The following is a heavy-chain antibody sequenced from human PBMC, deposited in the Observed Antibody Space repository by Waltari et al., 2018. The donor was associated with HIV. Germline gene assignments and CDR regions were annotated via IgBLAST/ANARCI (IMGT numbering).Heavy chain of an antibody. J-gene: IGHJ6*02. CDR3: ARHSSSHPYYYAMDV. D-gene: IGHD6-13*01. CDR2: ISGTGDHT. V-gene: IGHV3-23*01. CDR1: GFSFVTSA. Sequence: EVQLLESGGGLVQPGQSLRISCTVSGFSFVTSAMSWVSQAPGKGLECVSAISGTGDHTFYADSVKGRFTISRDNSKRTLYLQMNSLRAEDTALYYCARHSSSHPYYYAMDVWGQGTTVTVSS.